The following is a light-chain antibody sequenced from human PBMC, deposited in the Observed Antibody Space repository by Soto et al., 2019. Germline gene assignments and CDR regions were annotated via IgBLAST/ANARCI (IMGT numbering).Light chain of an antibody. CDR2: AAS. Sequence: EIVLTQSPATLSVSPGDRATLSCRASQSVSSALAWYQQKPGQTPRLLVYAASTRVTGIPARFSGSGSGTEFTLTISSLQSEDFVAYYCQQYNDWPPTFGPGTKVD. V-gene: IGKV3-15*01. J-gene: IGKJ3*01. CDR1: QSVSSA. CDR3: QQYNDWPPT.